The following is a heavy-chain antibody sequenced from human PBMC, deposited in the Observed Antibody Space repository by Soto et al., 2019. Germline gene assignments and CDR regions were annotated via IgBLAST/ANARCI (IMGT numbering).Heavy chain of an antibody. V-gene: IGHV3-23*01. Sequence: EVQLLESGGGLVQPGGSLRLSCAASGFTFSSFAMSWVRQAPGKGLEWVSTISGSGDNTHYADSVKGRFTISRDNSKNTLYLQMTSLRDEDTAQYYCAKALWAIVVVPTAIEAYDIWGQGTMVTVSS. CDR2: ISGSGDNT. J-gene: IGHJ3*02. CDR1: GFTFSSFA. CDR3: AKALWAIVVVPTAIEAYDI. D-gene: IGHD2-2*02.